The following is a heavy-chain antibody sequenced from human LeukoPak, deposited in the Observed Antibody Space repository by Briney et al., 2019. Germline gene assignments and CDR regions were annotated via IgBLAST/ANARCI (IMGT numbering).Heavy chain of an antibody. D-gene: IGHD4-17*01. Sequence: GGSLRLSCAASGFTFCRYGMNGVRPATGEGLEWVSYINSGDSTIYYAHSVKGRFTTYRHNAKNSLSLQMTSLRDEDTAVYSCARWTTVTWFDYWGEGPLVTVSS. V-gene: IGHV3-48*02. CDR1: GFTFCRYG. J-gene: IGHJ4*02. CDR3: ARWTTVTWFDY. CDR2: INSGDSTI.